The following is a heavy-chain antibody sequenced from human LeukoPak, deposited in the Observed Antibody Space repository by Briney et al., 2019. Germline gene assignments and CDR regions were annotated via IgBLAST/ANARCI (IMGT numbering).Heavy chain of an antibody. J-gene: IGHJ4*02. V-gene: IGHV4-34*01. CDR1: GGSFSGYY. D-gene: IGHD4-17*01. CDR2: INHSGST. CDR3: AALTTVTTPFDY. Sequence: SETLSLTCAVYGGSFSGYYWSWIRQPPGKGLEWIGEINHSGSTNYNPSLKSRVTISVDTSKNQFSLKLSSETAADTAVYYCAALTTVTTPFDYWGQGTLVTVSS.